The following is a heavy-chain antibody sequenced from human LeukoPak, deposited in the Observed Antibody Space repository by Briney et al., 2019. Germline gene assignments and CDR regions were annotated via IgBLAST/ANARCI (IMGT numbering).Heavy chain of an antibody. Sequence: PSETLSLTCTVSGSSISSHYWSWIRQPAGKGLEWIGRISTSGSTNYNPSLKSRVSMSIDTSKNQFSLKLNSVTAADTAVYYCARDIGYTYGPFYFDYCGQGTLVTVSS. CDR2: ISTSGST. CDR3: ARDIGYTYGPFYFDY. CDR1: GSSISSHY. V-gene: IGHV4-4*07. J-gene: IGHJ4*02. D-gene: IGHD5-18*01.